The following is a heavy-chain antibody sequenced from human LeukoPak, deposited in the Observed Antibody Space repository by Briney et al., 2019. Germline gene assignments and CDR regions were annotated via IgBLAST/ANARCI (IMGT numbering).Heavy chain of an antibody. CDR2: IYYIGST. D-gene: IGHD3-22*01. V-gene: IGHV4-31*03. J-gene: IGHJ4*02. CDR3: ARSSSRYYYYFDY. CDR1: SGSISSGAYY. Sequence: SQTLSLTCTVSSGSISSGAYYWSWIRQHPGMGLEWIGYIYYIGSTYYNPSLKSRVTISVDTSKNQFSLKLSSVTAPDTAMYYCARSSSRYYYYFDYWGQGTLVTVSS.